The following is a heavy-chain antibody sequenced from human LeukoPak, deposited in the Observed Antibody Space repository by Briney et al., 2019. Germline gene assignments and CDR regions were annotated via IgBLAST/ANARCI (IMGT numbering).Heavy chain of an antibody. V-gene: IGHV4-39*07. Sequence: SETLSLTCTVSGGSISSSNYYWGWIRQPPGTGLEWIGTIYYSGSTYYNPSLESRVTISVDTSKNQFSLKLTSVTAADTAVYYCARDFRGRYSSTWSFDYWGQGTLVTVSS. CDR2: IYYSGST. J-gene: IGHJ4*02. CDR3: ARDFRGRYSSTWSFDY. D-gene: IGHD6-13*01. CDR1: GGSISSSNYY.